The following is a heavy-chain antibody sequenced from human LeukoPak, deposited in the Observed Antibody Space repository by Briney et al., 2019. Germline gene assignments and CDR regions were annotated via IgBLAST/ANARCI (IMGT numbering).Heavy chain of an antibody. D-gene: IGHD2-21*02. CDR3: AKPRGGDSWAFDF. CDR1: GFTFIGYG. Sequence: GGSLRLSCEASGFTFIGYGMHWVRQAPGKGLEWVAGISYDGSNQYYTDSVKGRFTITRDNSKNTLYLQMNSLRPEDTAVYYCAKPRGGDSWAFDFWGQGTMVTVSS. J-gene: IGHJ3*01. CDR2: ISYDGSNQ. V-gene: IGHV3-30*18.